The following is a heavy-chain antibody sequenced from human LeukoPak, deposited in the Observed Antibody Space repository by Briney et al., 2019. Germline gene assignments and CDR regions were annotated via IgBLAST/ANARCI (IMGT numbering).Heavy chain of an antibody. J-gene: IGHJ6*02. D-gene: IGHD3-3*01. Sequence: GGSLRLSCAASGFTFSSYAMSWVRQAPGKGLEWVSAISGSGGSTYYADSVKGRFTISRDNSKNTLYLQMNSLRAEDTAVYYCAKGSGEWLLSRYYYYYGMDVWGQGTTVTVSS. V-gene: IGHV3-23*01. CDR3: AKGSGEWLLSRYYYYYGMDV. CDR1: GFTFSSYA. CDR2: ISGSGGST.